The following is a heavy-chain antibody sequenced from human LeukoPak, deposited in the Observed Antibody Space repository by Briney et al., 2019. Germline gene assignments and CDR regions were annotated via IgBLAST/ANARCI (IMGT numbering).Heavy chain of an antibody. J-gene: IGHJ4*02. D-gene: IGHD3-10*01. CDR2: ISSSGTAI. CDR1: GFTFSSYE. CDR3: ASFSHYYGSGSYYGYFDY. Sequence: PGGSLRLSCAASGFTFSSYEMNWVRQAPGKGLEWVSYISSSGTAIYYAESVKGRFTISRDNTKNSLYLKMNSLRAEDTAVYYCASFSHYYGSGSYYGYFDYWGQGTLVTVSS. V-gene: IGHV3-48*03.